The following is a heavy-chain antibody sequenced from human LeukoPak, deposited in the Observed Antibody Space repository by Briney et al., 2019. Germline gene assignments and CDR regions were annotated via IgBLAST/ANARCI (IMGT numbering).Heavy chain of an antibody. CDR1: GNSFTSYW. CDR2: IYPGDSDT. CDR3: ASARPAFGEEGDY. D-gene: IGHD3-10*01. J-gene: IGHJ4*02. V-gene: IGHV5-51*01. Sequence: HGQSLKISCKVSGNSFTSYWIGWVRQMPGKGLEWMGSIYPGDSDTRYSPSFQGQVTISADKSISTAYLQWSSLKASDTAMYYCASARPAFGEEGDYWGQGTLVTVSS.